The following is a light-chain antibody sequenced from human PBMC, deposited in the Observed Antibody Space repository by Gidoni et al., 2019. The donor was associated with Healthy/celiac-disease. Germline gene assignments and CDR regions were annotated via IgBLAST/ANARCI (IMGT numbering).Light chain of an antibody. CDR1: QSISSY. CDR2: AAS. Sequence: DIQITKSPSSLSASVGDRVTITCRASQSISSYLNWYQQKPGKAPKLLIYAASSLQSRVPSRFSGSGSGTDFTLTISSLQPEDFATYYCQQSYSTPRTFGQGTKVEIK. J-gene: IGKJ1*01. V-gene: IGKV1-39*01. CDR3: QQSYSTPRT.